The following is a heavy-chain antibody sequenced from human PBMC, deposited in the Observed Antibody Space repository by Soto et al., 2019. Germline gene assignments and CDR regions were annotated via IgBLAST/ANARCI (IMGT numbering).Heavy chain of an antibody. V-gene: IGHV1-69*13. Sequence: ASVKVSCKASGGTFSSYAISWVRQAPGQGLEWMGGIIPIFGTANYAQKFQGRVTITADESTSTAYMELSSLRSEDTAVYYCARDEYYYGSGIGNHIYYYYGMDVSGQGTTLTVYS. CDR2: IIPIFGTA. D-gene: IGHD3-10*01. J-gene: IGHJ6*02. CDR3: ARDEYYYGSGIGNHIYYYYGMDV. CDR1: GGTFSSYA.